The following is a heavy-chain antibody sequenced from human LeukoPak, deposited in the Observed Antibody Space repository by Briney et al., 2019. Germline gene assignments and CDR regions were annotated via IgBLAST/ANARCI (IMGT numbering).Heavy chain of an antibody. Sequence: SETLSLTCTVSGGSISSSSYYWSWIRQPPGKGLEWIGEINHSGSTNYNPSLKSRVTISVDTSKNQFSLKLSSVTAADTAVYYCARGLGLPFDYWGQGTLVTVSS. V-gene: IGHV4-39*07. CDR1: GGSISSSSYY. J-gene: IGHJ4*02. CDR3: ARGLGLPFDY. D-gene: IGHD3-16*01. CDR2: INHSGST.